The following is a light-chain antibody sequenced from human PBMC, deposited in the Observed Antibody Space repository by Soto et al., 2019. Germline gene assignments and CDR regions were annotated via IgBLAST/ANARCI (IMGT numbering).Light chain of an antibody. Sequence: DIQLTQSPSFLSASVEDRVTISCRASYDISSSLAWYQQEPGKPPKLLIYDASALPRGVPSRFSGSGSGTKFTLTIASLQPDDFATYYCQQYETFSGTFGPGTKVDIK. CDR1: YDISSS. V-gene: IGKV1-9*01. CDR2: DAS. J-gene: IGKJ1*01. CDR3: QQYETFSGT.